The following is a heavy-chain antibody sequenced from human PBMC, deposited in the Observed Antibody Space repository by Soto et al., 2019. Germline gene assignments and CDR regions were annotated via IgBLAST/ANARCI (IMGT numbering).Heavy chain of an antibody. CDR3: SYGSSFDY. CDR2: ISHSGRT. D-gene: IGHD3-10*01. CDR1: GASLRSGTYY. V-gene: IGHV4-61*01. Sequence: SETLSLTCTVSGASLRSGTYYRSWIRQPPGKGLEWIGYISHSGRTNYDPSLKSRLTMSVDTSQNQFSLQLNSVTAADTAVYYCSYGSSFDYWGQGTLVTVSS. J-gene: IGHJ4*02.